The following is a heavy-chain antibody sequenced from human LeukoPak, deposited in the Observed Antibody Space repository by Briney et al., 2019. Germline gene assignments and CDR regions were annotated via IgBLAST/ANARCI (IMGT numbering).Heavy chain of an antibody. D-gene: IGHD2-15*01. V-gene: IGHV3-74*01. CDR1: GFTFSSFW. CDR2: IKSDGSET. CDR3: ARVRMEDDFNPFDY. Sequence: GGSLRLSCAASGFTFSSFWIYWVRHAPGKGLVWVSRIKSDGSETLYADSVKGRFTISRDNAKNTLYLQMNILRAEDSAGYYCARVRMEDDFNPFDYWGQGTLVTVSS. J-gene: IGHJ4*02.